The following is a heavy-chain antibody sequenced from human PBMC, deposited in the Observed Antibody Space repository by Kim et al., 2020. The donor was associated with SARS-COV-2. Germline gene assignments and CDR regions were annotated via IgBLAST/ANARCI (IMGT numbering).Heavy chain of an antibody. CDR2: NP. D-gene: IGHD3-10*01. J-gene: IGHJ4*02. Sequence: NPTYAQGFTGRFVFSLDTSVSTAYLQISSLKAEDTAVYYCARAMVRGSNYWGQGTLVTVSS. CDR3: ARAMVRGSNY. V-gene: IGHV7-4-1*02.